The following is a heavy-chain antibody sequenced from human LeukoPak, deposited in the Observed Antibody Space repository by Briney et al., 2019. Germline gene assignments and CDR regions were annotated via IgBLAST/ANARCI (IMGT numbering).Heavy chain of an antibody. CDR3: ARDLSAAYDF. D-gene: IGHD2-21*01. CDR2: IHSGGNT. Sequence: GGSLKLSCAASGFTVSSSYMSWVRQAPGKGLEWVSVIHSGGNTYYADSVKGRFTISRDNSKNTLYLQMDSLRAEDTAVYYCARDLSAAYDFWGQGVLVTVSS. V-gene: IGHV3-53*01. J-gene: IGHJ4*02. CDR1: GFTVSSSY.